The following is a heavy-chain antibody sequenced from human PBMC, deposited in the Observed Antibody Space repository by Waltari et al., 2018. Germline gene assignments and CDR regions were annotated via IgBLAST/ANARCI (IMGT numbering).Heavy chain of an antibody. CDR3: ARGARLSYGSGSYYIGY. CDR1: GYTFTSYY. CDR2: MNPNSGNT. V-gene: IGHV1-8*03. Sequence: QVQLVQSGAEVTKPGASVKVSCKASGYTFTSYYINWVRQATGQGLEWMGWMNPNSGNTGYAQKFQGRVTITRNTSISTAYMELSSLRSEDTAVYYCARGARLSYGSGSYYIGYWGQGTLVTVSS. J-gene: IGHJ4*02. D-gene: IGHD3-10*01.